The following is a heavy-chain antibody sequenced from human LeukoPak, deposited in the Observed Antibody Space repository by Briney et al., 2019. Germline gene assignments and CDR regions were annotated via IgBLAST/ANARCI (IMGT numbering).Heavy chain of an antibody. Sequence: GSLRLSCAASGFTFSSYGMHWVRQAPGKGLEGGAVISYDGSNKYYADSVKGGFTISRDNSKNTLYLQMNSLRAEDTAVYYCAKDKYGYENLYYFDYWGQGTLVTVSS. CDR1: GFTFSSYG. J-gene: IGHJ4*02. CDR3: AKDKYGYENLYYFDY. D-gene: IGHD5-12*01. CDR2: ISYDGSNK. V-gene: IGHV3-30*18.